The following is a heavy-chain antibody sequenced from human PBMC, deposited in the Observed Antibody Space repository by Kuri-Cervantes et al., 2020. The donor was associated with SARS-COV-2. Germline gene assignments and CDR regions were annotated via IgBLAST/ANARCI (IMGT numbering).Heavy chain of an antibody. J-gene: IGHJ4*02. CDR1: GFTFSGSA. D-gene: IGHD3-22*01. Sequence: GESLKISCAASGFTFSGSAMSWVRQAPGKGLEWVGFIRSKAYGGTTEYTASVKGRFTISRDDSKSIAYLQMNSLKTEDTAVYYCTWTDSSGYYFDFDYWGQGTLVTVSS. CDR3: TWTDSSGYYFDFDY. CDR2: IRSKAYGGTT. V-gene: IGHV3-49*04.